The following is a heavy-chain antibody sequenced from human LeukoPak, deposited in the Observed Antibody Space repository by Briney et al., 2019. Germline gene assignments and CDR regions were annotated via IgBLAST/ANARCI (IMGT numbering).Heavy chain of an antibody. Sequence: AGGSLRLSCAASGFTFSSYAMSWVRQAPGKGLKWVSAISGSGGSTYYADSVKGRFTISRDNSKNTLYLQMNSLRAEDTAVYYCAKDLSYGSVSYFDYWGQGTLVTVSS. CDR3: AKDLSYGSVSYFDY. V-gene: IGHV3-23*01. CDR1: GFTFSSYA. CDR2: ISGSGGST. D-gene: IGHD3-10*01. J-gene: IGHJ4*02.